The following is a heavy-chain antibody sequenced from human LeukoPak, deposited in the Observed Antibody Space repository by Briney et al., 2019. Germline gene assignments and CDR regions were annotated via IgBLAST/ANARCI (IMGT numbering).Heavy chain of an antibody. CDR3: ARGRSSSPDNWFDP. J-gene: IGHJ5*02. CDR1: GGTFSSYA. CDR2: IIPIFGTA. D-gene: IGHD6-13*01. Sequence: SVTVSCTASGGTFSSYAISWVRQAPGQGLEWMGGIIPIFGTANYAQKFQGRVTITADESTSTAYMELSSLRSEDTAAYYCARGRSSSPDNWFDPWGQGTLVTVSS. V-gene: IGHV1-69*13.